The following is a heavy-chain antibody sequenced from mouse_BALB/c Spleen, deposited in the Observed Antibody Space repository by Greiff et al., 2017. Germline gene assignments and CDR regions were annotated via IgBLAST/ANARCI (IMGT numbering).Heavy chain of an antibody. CDR2: IYPYNGGT. CDR1: GYTFTDYN. J-gene: IGHJ4*01. Sequence: VQLQQSGPELVKPGASVKISCKASGYTFTDYNMHWVKQSHGKSLEWIGYIYPYNGGTGYNQKFKSKATLTVDNSSSTAYMELRSLTSEDSAVYYCARRGYRYPYAMDYWGQGTSVTVSS. D-gene: IGHD2-14*01. V-gene: IGHV1S29*02. CDR3: ARRGYRYPYAMDY.